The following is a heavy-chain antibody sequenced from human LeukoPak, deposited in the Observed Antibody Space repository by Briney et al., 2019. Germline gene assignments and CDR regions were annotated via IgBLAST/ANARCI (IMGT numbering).Heavy chain of an antibody. CDR1: GFTFDDYA. D-gene: IGHD3-22*01. CDR3: AKGHGYDSSGNDY. V-gene: IGHV3-9*01. J-gene: IGHJ4*02. CDR2: ISWNSGSI. Sequence: GRSLRLSCAASGFTFDDYAMHWVRQAPGKGLEWVSGISWNSGSIGYADSVKGRFTISRDNAKNSLYLQMNSLRAEDTALYYCAKGHGYDSSGNDYWGQGTLVTVSS.